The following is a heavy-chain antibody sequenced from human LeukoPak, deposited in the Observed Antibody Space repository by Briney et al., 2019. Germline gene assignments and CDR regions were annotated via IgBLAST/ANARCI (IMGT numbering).Heavy chain of an antibody. J-gene: IGHJ5*02. V-gene: IGHV4-31*03. Sequence: PSQTLSLTCTVSGGSISSGGYYWSWIRQHPGKGLEWIGYIYYSGSTYYNPSLKSRVTISVDTSKNQFSLKLSSVTAADTAVYYCARGYGDYVGWWFDPWGQGTLVTVSS. CDR1: GGSISSGGYY. D-gene: IGHD4-17*01. CDR3: ARGYGDYVGWWFDP. CDR2: IYYSGST.